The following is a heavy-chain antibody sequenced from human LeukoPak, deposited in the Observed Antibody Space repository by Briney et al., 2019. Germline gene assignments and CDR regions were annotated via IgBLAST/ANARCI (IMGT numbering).Heavy chain of an antibody. CDR1: GGSFSDYY. D-gene: IGHD3-22*01. CDR3: AGMNYYDSSGYYLVY. Sequence: PSETLSLTFAVYGGSFSDYYWSWIRQPPGKGLEWIGEINHSGSTNYNPSLKSRVTISVDTSKNQFSLKLSCVTAADTAVYYCAGMNYYDSSGYYLVYWVQGTLDTVSS. J-gene: IGHJ4*02. V-gene: IGHV4-34*01. CDR2: INHSGST.